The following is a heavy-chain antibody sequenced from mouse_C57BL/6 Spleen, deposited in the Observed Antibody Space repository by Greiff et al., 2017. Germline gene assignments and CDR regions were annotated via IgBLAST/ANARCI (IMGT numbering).Heavy chain of an antibody. CDR3: ARWNDGPILYAMDY. J-gene: IGHJ4*01. CDR2: IDPSDSYT. V-gene: IGHV1-50*01. D-gene: IGHD2-3*01. Sequence: QVQLQQPGAELVKPGASVKLSCKASGYTFTSYWMQWVKQRPGQGLEWIGEIDPSDSYTNYNQKFKGKATLTVDTSSSTAYMQLSSLTSEDSAVYYGARWNDGPILYAMDYWGQGTSVTVSS. CDR1: GYTFTSYW.